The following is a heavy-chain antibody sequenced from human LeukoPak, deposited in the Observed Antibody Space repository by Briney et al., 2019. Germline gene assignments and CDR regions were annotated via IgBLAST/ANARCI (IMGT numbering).Heavy chain of an antibody. V-gene: IGHV3-23*01. CDR2: ISGSGGST. D-gene: IGHD1-7*01. J-gene: IGHJ6*02. CDR1: GFTFSSYA. CDR3: AEASSQTRYYYYYYGMDV. Sequence: GGSLRLSCAASGFTFSSYAMSWVRQAPGKGLEWVSAISGSGGSTYYADSVKGRFTISRDNSKNTLYLQMNSLRAEDTAVYYCAEASSQTRYYYYYYGMDVWGQGTTVTVSS.